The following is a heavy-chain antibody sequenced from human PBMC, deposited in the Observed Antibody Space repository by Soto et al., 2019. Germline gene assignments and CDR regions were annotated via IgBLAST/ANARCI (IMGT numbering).Heavy chain of an antibody. D-gene: IGHD5-18*01. V-gene: IGHV1-2*02. CDR1: GYTFSDYY. CDR2: ISPKSGGT. Sequence: AASVKVSCKASGYTFSDYYLHWLRQAPGQGLEWMGWISPKSGGTHYAPKFEGRVTLTTDTSISTAFMELGRLTSDDTAVYYCARGPRTQLWFPNVYWGQGTLVTVSS. CDR3: ARGPRTQLWFPNVY. J-gene: IGHJ4*02.